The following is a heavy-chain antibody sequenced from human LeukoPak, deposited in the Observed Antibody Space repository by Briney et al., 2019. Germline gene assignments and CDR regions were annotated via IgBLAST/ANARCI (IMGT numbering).Heavy chain of an antibody. D-gene: IGHD3-22*01. J-gene: IGHJ4*02. Sequence: SETLSLTCTVSGGSISSYYWSWIRQPPGKGLEWIGYIYYSGSTNYNPSLKSRVTISVDTSKNQFSLKLSSVTAADTAVYYCASFVRAYYDSSGYSYIPPFDYWGQGTLVTVSS. CDR2: IYYSGST. CDR3: ASFVRAYYDSSGYSYIPPFDY. CDR1: GGSISSYY. V-gene: IGHV4-59*01.